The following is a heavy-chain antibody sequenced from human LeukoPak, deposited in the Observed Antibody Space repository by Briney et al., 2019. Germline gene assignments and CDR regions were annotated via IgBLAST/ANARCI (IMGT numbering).Heavy chain of an antibody. V-gene: IGHV3-30*04. CDR3: AKDDYGFDY. CDR2: ISLSGKNK. CDR1: GFIFSTYA. D-gene: IGHD4/OR15-4a*01. Sequence: GRSLRLSCATSGFIFSTYAMHWVRQAPGKGPECVASISLSGKNKYYTDSVMGRFTVSRDDSRNTLYLQMDSLRVEDTAVYYCAKDDYGFDYWGQGTLVTASS. J-gene: IGHJ4*02.